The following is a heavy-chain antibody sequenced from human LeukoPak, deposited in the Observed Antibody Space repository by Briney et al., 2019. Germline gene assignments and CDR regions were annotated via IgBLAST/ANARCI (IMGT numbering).Heavy chain of an antibody. V-gene: IGHV1-2*02. CDR1: GYTFTGYY. CDR3: ARDRVGAGTIDY. D-gene: IGHD6-13*01. CDR2: INPNSGGT. J-gene: IGHJ4*02. Sequence: ASVKVSCKASGYTFTGYYMHWVRQAPGQGLEWMGWINPNSGGTNYAQKFQGRVTMTRDTSISTAYMELSRLRSEDTAVYYCARDRVGAGTIDYWGQGTLVTVSS.